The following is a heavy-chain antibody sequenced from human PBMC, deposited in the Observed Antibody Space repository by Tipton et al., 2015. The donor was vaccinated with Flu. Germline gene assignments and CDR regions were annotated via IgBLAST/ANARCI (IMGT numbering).Heavy chain of an antibody. Sequence: TLSLTCTVSGGSIADYYWNWIRQPPGKGLGWIGNIYYTGSTYYNPSLGSRVTISVGTSKQHFSLKLTSVTAADTAVYYCARRDYSNYVSEPKNWFDPWGQGTLVTVSS. CDR3: ARRDYSNYVSEPKNWFDP. CDR2: IYYTGST. J-gene: IGHJ5*02. D-gene: IGHD4-11*01. CDR1: GGSIADYY. V-gene: IGHV4-59*08.